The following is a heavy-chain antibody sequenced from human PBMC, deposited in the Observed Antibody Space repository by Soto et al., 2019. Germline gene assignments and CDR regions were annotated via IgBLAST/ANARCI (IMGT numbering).Heavy chain of an antibody. CDR3: AREADFASSGYVLDY. D-gene: IGHD3-22*01. V-gene: IGHV3-21*01. J-gene: IGHJ4*02. CDR2: VTSSPSSM. Sequence: GGSLRLSCAASGFTFSGFSMNWVRQAPGKGLEWVSSVTSSPSSMFYADSVKGRFTISRDDAKDSLFLQMNSLRGDDTAVYYCAREADFASSGYVLDYWGLGTLVTVSS. CDR1: GFTFSGFS.